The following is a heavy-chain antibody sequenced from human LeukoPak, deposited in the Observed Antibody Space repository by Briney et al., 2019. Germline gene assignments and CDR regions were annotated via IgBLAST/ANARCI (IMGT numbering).Heavy chain of an antibody. CDR1: GFTFSSYG. J-gene: IGHJ4*02. CDR3: ARDGEGYYGSGSYSYFDY. D-gene: IGHD3-10*01. Sequence: GGSLRLSCAASGFTFSSYGMHWVRQAPGKGLEWVAFIRFDASKKSYGDSVKGRSTISRDNSKNTLYLQMNNLRTEDTAVYYCARDGEGYYGSGSYSYFDYWGQGTLVTVSS. V-gene: IGHV3-30*02. CDR2: IRFDASKK.